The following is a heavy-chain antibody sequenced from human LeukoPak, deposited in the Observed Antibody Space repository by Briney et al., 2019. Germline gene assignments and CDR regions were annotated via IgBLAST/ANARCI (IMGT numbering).Heavy chain of an antibody. V-gene: IGHV4-4*09. CDR3: ARGAYDFWRDYYMDV. Sequence: SETLSLTCTVSGGSISNYYGSWIRQPPGKGLEWIGYIYTSGSTNYNPSLKSRVTISVDTSKNQFSLKLSSVTAADTAVYYCARGAYDFWRDYYMDVWGKGTTVTVSS. D-gene: IGHD3-3*01. CDR2: IYTSGST. CDR1: GGSISNYY. J-gene: IGHJ6*03.